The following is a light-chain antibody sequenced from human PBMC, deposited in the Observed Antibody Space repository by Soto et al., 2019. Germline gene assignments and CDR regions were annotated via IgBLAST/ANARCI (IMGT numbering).Light chain of an antibody. CDR1: QSVSSSY. Sequence: EIVMAQSPATLSVSPGGRATLSCRASQSVSSSYLAWYQQKPGQAPRLLIYGASTRATGIPARFSGSGSGTEFTLTISSLQSDDFAVYYCQQYNNWPWTFGQGTKVDNK. CDR2: GAS. CDR3: QQYNNWPWT. J-gene: IGKJ1*01. V-gene: IGKV3-15*01.